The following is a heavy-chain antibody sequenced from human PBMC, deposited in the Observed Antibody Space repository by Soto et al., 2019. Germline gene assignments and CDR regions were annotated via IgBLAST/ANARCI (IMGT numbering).Heavy chain of an antibody. CDR2: ISYDGSNK. CDR3: AKGLLRITMIVDYGMDV. CDR1: GFTFSSYG. V-gene: IGHV3-30*18. D-gene: IGHD3-22*01. Sequence: GGSLRISCAACGFTFSSYGMHWVRQAPGKGLEWVAVISYDGSNKYYADSVKGRFTISRDNSKNTLYLQMNSLRAEDTAVYYCAKGLLRITMIVDYGMDVWGQGTTVTVSS. J-gene: IGHJ6*02.